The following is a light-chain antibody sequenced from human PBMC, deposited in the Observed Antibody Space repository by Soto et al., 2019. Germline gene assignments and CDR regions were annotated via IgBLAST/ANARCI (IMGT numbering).Light chain of an antibody. V-gene: IGKV1-33*01. CDR1: EAISND. CDR3: QHYSSIPYS. J-gene: IGKJ2*03. Sequence: DIQMTQSPSSLSASVGDRVTITCQASEAISNDLNWYQHKPGKAPKLLIYDVSKLETGVPSRFSGSGSATQFTFTINSLQPEDIATYYCQHYSSIPYSFGQGTKLEIK. CDR2: DVS.